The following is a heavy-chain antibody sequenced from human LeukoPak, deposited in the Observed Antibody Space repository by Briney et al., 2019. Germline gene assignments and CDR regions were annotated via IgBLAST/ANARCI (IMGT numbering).Heavy chain of an antibody. Sequence: GASVKVSCKASGYTFTSYDINWVRQATGQGLEWMGWMNPNSSNSGYAQKFQGRVTMTRNTSISTAYMELSSLRSEDTAVYYCARVGIAAMGRWGQGTLVTVSS. CDR2: MNPNSSNS. CDR1: GYTFTSYD. D-gene: IGHD6-13*01. CDR3: ARVGIAAMGR. V-gene: IGHV1-8*01. J-gene: IGHJ4*02.